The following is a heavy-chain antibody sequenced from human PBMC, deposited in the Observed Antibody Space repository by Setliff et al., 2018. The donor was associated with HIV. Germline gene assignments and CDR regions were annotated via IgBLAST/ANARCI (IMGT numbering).Heavy chain of an antibody. J-gene: IGHJ5*02. CDR2: ITDDGLST. CDR3: VLGGLSSGWGVS. D-gene: IGHD6-19*01. V-gene: IGHV3-23*01. Sequence: GESLRLSCAASGFAFGSFAMSWIRQAPGKALEWVSSITDDGLSTFYAGSVRGRFTLSRDNSRNTLFLQMNSLRGEDTALYYCVLGGLSSGWGVSWGQGTLVTVSS. CDR1: GFAFGSFA.